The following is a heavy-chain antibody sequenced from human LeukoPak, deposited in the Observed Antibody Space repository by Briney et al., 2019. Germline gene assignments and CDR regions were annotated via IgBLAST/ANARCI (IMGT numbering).Heavy chain of an antibody. CDR3: ARDKLARGYSYGYEDY. J-gene: IGHJ4*02. V-gene: IGHV1-46*01. CDR1: GYTFTSYY. Sequence: ASVKVSCKASGYTFTSYYMHWVRQAPGQGLEWMGIINPSGGSTSYAQKLQGRVTMTRDTSTSTVYMELSSLRSEDTAVYYCARDKLARGYSYGYEDYWGQGTLVTVSS. D-gene: IGHD5-18*01. CDR2: INPSGGST.